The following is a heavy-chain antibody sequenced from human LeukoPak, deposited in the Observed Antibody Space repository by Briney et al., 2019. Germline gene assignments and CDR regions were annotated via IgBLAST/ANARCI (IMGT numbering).Heavy chain of an antibody. CDR1: GFTVSGNY. Sequence: GGSLRLSCAVSGFTVSGNYMSWVRHAPGKGLEWVSLIYSGGTTYYADSVKGRFTISRDNSKNTLYLQMNSLRAEDTAVYYCARASWRLQLSRRNKYYFDYWGQGTLVTVSS. CDR2: IYSGGTT. V-gene: IGHV3-53*01. J-gene: IGHJ4*02. CDR3: ARASWRLQLSRRNKYYFDY. D-gene: IGHD1-1*01.